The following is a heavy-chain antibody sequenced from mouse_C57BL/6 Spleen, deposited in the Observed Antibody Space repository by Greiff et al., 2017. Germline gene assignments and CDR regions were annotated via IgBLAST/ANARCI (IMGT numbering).Heavy chain of an antibody. Sequence: EVKLVESGGDLVKPGGSLKLSCAASGFTFSSSGMSWVRQTPDKRLEWVATISSGGSYTYYPDSVKGRFTISRDNAKNTLYLQMSSLKSEDTAMYYCARADWDKNYFDYWGQGTTLTVSS. V-gene: IGHV5-6*02. CDR2: ISSGGSYT. J-gene: IGHJ2*01. CDR1: GFTFSSSG. CDR3: ARADWDKNYFDY. D-gene: IGHD4-1*01.